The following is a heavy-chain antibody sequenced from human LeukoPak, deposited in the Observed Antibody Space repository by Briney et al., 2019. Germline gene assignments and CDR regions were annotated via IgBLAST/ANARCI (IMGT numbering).Heavy chain of an antibody. V-gene: IGHV3-33*06. CDR2: IWYDGSNK. D-gene: IGHD3-3*01. Sequence: GGSLRLSCAASGFTFSSYGMHWVRQAPGKGLEWEAVIWYDGSNKYYADSVKGRFTISRDNSKNTLYLQMNSLRAEDTAVYYCAKETAPLTYDSWSGYYNNWFDPWGQGTLVTVSS. J-gene: IGHJ5*02. CDR1: GFTFSSYG. CDR3: AKETAPLTYDSWSGYYNNWFDP.